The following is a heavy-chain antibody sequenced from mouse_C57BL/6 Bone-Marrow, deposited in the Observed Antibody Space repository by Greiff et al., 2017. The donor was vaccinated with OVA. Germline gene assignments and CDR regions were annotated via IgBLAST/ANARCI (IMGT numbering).Heavy chain of an antibody. D-gene: IGHD1-1*01. CDR1: YTFFSRVH. J-gene: IGHJ4*01. V-gene: IGHV1-87*01. Sequence: VQLQESGPELVRPWASVKISCQAFYTFFSRVHFAFRDTNYWMQWVKQRPGQGLEWIGAFYPGNGDTSYNQKFKGKATLTADKSSSTASKQLRSLTSKDSAVYYCAYGPDYYYGSSTYYYAMDYWGQGTSVTVSA. CDR3: SKDSAVYYCAYGPDYYYGSSTYYYAMDY. CDR2: GQGLEWIG.